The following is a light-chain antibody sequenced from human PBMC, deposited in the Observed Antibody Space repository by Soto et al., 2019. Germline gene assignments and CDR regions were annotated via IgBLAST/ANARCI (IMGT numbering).Light chain of an antibody. CDR3: QYYGSSST. CDR2: DAS. V-gene: IGKV3-15*01. CDR1: QSVSSN. J-gene: IGKJ1*01. Sequence: EIVMTPSPATLSVSPGERAPLSCRASQSVSSNLAWYQQKPGQAPRLLIYDASTRATGVPARFSGSESGTDFTLTISRLEPADFAVYYCQYYGSSSTFGQGTKVDIK.